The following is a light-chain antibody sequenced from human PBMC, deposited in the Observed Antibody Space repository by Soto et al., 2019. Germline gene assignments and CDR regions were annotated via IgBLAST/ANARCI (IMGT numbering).Light chain of an antibody. CDR1: SFNIGSNS. Sequence: QSVLTQPPSASGTPGQRVTISCSGSSFNIGSNSVNWYQQLPGAAPKLLIYSNNQRPSGVPDRFSGSKSGTSASLAISGLQSEDEEEYYCAAWEDRLTGHVVLGGGTKLTVL. J-gene: IGLJ2*01. CDR3: AAWEDRLTGHVV. CDR2: SNN. V-gene: IGLV1-44*01.